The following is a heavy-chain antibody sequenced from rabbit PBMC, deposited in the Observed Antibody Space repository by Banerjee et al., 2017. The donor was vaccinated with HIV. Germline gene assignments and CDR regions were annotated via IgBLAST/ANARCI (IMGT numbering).Heavy chain of an antibody. CDR1: GFTLSSHW. V-gene: IGHV1S40*01. CDR2: IYIGDDRI. D-gene: IGHD1-1*01. J-gene: IGHJ6*01. Sequence: QSLEESGGGPVKPGASLTLTCTASGFTLSSHWMCWVRQAPGKGLEWIACIYIGDDRINYASWAKGRFTISKTSSTTVTLQMTSLTAADTATYFCASVAITDDYAGMDLWGPGTLVTVS. CDR3: ASVAITDDYAGMDL.